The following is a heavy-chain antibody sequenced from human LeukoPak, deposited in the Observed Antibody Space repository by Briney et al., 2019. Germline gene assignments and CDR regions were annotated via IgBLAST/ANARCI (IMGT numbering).Heavy chain of an antibody. CDR3: AKDEVGYYDSSFTGYFDY. J-gene: IGHJ4*02. Sequence: GGSLRLSCAASGFTFSSYAMSWVRQAPGKGLEWLSAISGSGGSTYYADSVKGRFTISRDNSKNTLYLQMNSLRAEDTAVYYCAKDEVGYYDSSFTGYFDYWGQGTLVTVSS. CDR2: ISGSGGST. V-gene: IGHV3-23*01. CDR1: GFTFSSYA. D-gene: IGHD3-22*01.